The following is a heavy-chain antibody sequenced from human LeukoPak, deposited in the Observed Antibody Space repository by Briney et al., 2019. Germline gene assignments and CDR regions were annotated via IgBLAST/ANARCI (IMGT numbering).Heavy chain of an antibody. CDR1: GYTFTGYY. D-gene: IGHD6-19*01. J-gene: IGHJ4*02. CDR2: INPNSGDT. V-gene: IGHV1-2*02. Sequence: ASVKVSCKASGYTFTGYYMHWVRQAPGQGLEWMGWINPNSGDTNYAQKFQGRVTMTRDTSISTAYMELSSLRSDDTAVYYCAAPKLQRSGWYPLDYWGQGTLVTVSS. CDR3: AAPKLQRSGWYPLDY.